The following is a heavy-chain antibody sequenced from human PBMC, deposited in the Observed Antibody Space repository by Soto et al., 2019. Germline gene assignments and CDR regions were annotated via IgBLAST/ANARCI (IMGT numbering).Heavy chain of an antibody. D-gene: IGHD6-19*01. CDR1: GFTFSSYE. CDR3: ARLNKMAANY. J-gene: IGHJ4*02. CDR2: ISSSGSTI. Sequence: EVQLVESGGGLVQPGGSLRLSCAASGFTFSSYEMNWVRQAPGKGLEWVSYISSSGSTIYYADSVKGRFTISRDNAKNSLYLQMNSLRAEDTAVYYCARLNKMAANYWGQGTLVTVSS. V-gene: IGHV3-48*03.